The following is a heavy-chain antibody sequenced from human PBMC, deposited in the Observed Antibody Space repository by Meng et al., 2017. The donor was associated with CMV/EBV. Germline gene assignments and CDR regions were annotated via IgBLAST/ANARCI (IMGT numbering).Heavy chain of an antibody. J-gene: IGHJ4*02. Sequence: QITLTEVGSTLVKPKQTLTLTCTFAGFYLSTSGVGVGWFRQPPGKALEWLALIYWDDDKRYSPSLKNRLTITKDTSKNQVVLTMTNMDPVDTATYYCAHRGSYGYHGYWGQGTLVTVSS. V-gene: IGHV2-5*02. D-gene: IGHD5-18*01. CDR2: IYWDDDK. CDR1: GFYLSTSGVG. CDR3: AHRGSYGYHGY.